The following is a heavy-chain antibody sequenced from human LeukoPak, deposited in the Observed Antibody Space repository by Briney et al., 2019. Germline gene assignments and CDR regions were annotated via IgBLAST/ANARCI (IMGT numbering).Heavy chain of an antibody. V-gene: IGHV3-21*01. CDR1: GFTFSSYS. J-gene: IGHJ6*02. Sequence: GGSLRLSCAASGFTFSSYSMNWVRQAPGKGLEWVSSISSSSSYIYYADSVKGRFTISRDNAKNSLYLQMNSLRAEDTAVYYCARVPGYYYYYGMDVWGQGTTVTVSS. CDR2: ISSSSSYI. CDR3: ARVPGYYYYYGMDV.